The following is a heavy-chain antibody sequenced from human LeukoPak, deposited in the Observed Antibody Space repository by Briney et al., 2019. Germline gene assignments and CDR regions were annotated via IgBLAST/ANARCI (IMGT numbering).Heavy chain of an antibody. V-gene: IGHV3-48*01. J-gene: IGHJ6*03. Sequence: GSLRLSCAASGFTFSSYSMNWVRQAPGKGLEWVSYISSSSSTIYYADSVKGRFTTSRDNAKNSLYLQMNSLRAEDTAVYYCARDDSNYFELYYMDVWGKGTTVTVSS. CDR2: ISSSSSTI. CDR3: ARDDSNYFELYYMDV. D-gene: IGHD4-11*01. CDR1: GFTFSSYS.